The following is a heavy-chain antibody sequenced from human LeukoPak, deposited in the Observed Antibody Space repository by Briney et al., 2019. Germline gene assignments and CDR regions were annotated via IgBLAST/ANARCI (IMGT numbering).Heavy chain of an antibody. J-gene: IGHJ4*02. CDR3: AKDDNSWSLDY. D-gene: IGHD6-13*01. CDR1: GFTFSHYW. CDR2: IKQDGSQK. Sequence: GGSLRLSCAASGFTFSHYWMSWVRQAPGKGLERVASIKQDGSQKYYGDSVKGRFTISRDNAKNSLYLQMNSLRAEDTAFYYCAKDDNSWSLDYWGQGTLVTVSS. V-gene: IGHV3-7*01.